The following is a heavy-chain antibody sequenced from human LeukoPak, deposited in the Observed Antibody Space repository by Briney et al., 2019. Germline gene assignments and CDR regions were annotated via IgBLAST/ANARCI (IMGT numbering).Heavy chain of an antibody. J-gene: IGHJ4*02. V-gene: IGHV3-53*01. CDR2: IYSAGNT. CDR1: GFTVNSYY. D-gene: IGHD4/OR15-4a*01. Sequence: PGGFLRLSCAASGFTVNSYYMSWVRQAPGKGLEWISVIYSAGNTYYADSVMGRFTISRDISKNTLYLQMDSLSAGDTAIYYCATANWWGQGTLVTVSS. CDR3: ATANW.